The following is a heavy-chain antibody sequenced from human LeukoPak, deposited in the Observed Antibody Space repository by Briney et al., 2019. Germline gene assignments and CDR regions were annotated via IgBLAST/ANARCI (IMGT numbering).Heavy chain of an antibody. V-gene: IGHV1-2*02. CDR2: INPNSGDT. Sequence: ASVKVSCKASGNTFTGYYMYWVRQAPGQGLEWMGWINPNSGDTNYAQKFQGRVTMTRDTSTSTAYMELSRLRSDDTAVYYCARGRATVTTVFGWFDPWGQGTLVTVSS. J-gene: IGHJ5*02. CDR3: ARGRATVTTVFGWFDP. CDR1: GNTFTGYY. D-gene: IGHD4-17*01.